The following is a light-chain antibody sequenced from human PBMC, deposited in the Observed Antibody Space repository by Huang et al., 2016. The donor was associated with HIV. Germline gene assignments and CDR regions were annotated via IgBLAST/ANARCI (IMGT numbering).Light chain of an antibody. V-gene: IGKV1-39*01. J-gene: IGKJ2*01. CDR1: QSISSY. CDR2: AAS. CDR3: QQSYSTPRYT. Sequence: DIQMTQSPSSLSASVGDRVTITCRVSQSISSYLNWYQQKPGKAPKLLIYAASSLQSGVPSRLSGSGSGTDFTLTISSLQPEDFATYYCQQSYSTPRYTFGQGTKLEIK.